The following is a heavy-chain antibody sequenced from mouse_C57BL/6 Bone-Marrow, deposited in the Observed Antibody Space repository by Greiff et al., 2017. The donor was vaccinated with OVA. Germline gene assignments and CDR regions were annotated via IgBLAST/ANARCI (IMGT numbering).Heavy chain of an antibody. V-gene: IGHV1-62-2*01. CDR3: ARHEGEVYYTYAMDY. J-gene: IGHJ4*01. CDR1: GYTFTEYT. Sequence: VKLMESGAELVKPGASVKLSCKASGYTFTEYTIHWVKQRSGQGLEWIGWFYPGSGSIKYNEKFKDKATLTADKSSSTVYMELSRLTSEDSAVYFCARHEGEVYYTYAMDYWGQGTSVTVSS. CDR2: FYPGSGSI. D-gene: IGHD2-1*01.